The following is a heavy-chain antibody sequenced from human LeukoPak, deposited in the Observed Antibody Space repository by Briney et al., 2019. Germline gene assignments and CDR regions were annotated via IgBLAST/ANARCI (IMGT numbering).Heavy chain of an antibody. Sequence: GGSLRLSCAASGFTFSSHWMSWVRQAPGKGLEWVANIKQDGSEEYYVDSVKGRFTISRDNAKNSLYLQMSSLRAEDTAIYYCARERSDGEYVGETFDYWGQGTLVTVSS. V-gene: IGHV3-7*03. D-gene: IGHD4-17*01. CDR1: GFTFSSHW. CDR3: ARERSDGEYVGETFDY. CDR2: IKQDGSEE. J-gene: IGHJ4*02.